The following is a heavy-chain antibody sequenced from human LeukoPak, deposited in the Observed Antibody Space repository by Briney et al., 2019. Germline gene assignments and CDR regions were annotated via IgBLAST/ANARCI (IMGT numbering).Heavy chain of an antibody. Sequence: GGSLRLSCAASGFTFSTYWMHWVRQAPGKGLVWVSRINNDGSSTTYADSVKGRFTISRDNAKNTLNLQMKSLRAEDTAVYYCVRGPWDYWGQGTLVTVSS. J-gene: IGHJ4*02. CDR3: VRGPWDY. CDR1: GFTFSTYW. V-gene: IGHV3-74*03. CDR2: INNDGSST.